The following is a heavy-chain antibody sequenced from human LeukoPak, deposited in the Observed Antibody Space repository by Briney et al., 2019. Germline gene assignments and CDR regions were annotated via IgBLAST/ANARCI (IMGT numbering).Heavy chain of an antibody. CDR3: TRVGYIDEGIDY. V-gene: IGHV3-7*04. J-gene: IGHJ4*02. Sequence: GGSLRLSCVAPGFPFSSYWMTWVRQAPGKGLEWVANIKQDGSKKSYVDSVKGRFTISRDNAKNSLYLQMNSLRAEDTAIYYCTRVGYIDEGIDYWGQGTLVTVSS. CDR2: IKQDGSKK. CDR1: GFPFSSYW. D-gene: IGHD5-24*01.